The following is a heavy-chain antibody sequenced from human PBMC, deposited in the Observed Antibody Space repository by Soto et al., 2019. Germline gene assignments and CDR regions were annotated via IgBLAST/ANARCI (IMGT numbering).Heavy chain of an antibody. CDR1: GYTFSGYY. V-gene: IGHV1-2*02. CDR3: ARDGEWLHSYFYSYNGMDV. J-gene: IGHJ6*02. D-gene: IGHD5-18*01. Sequence: ASVKVSCKASGYTFSGYYMYWVRQAPGQGLEWMGWINPNTGGTNYGQKFRGRVTMTRDTSISTAYMELSRLRSDDTAVYYCARDGEWLHSYFYSYNGMDVWGQGTTVTVSS. CDR2: INPNTGGT.